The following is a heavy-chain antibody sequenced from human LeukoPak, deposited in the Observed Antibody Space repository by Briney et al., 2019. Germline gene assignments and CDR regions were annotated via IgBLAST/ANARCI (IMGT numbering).Heavy chain of an antibody. CDR2: IKQDGSEK. CDR1: GFTFSSYW. V-gene: IGHV3-7*03. Sequence: GGSLRLSCAGSGFTFSSYWMNWVRQAPGKGLEWVANIKQDGSEKNYVDSVKGRFTISRDNSKNTLYLQMNSLRAEDTAVYYCAKDQSYYDSSGGYKLVPAPIDYWGQGTLVTVSS. CDR3: AKDQSYYDSSGGYKLVPAPIDY. J-gene: IGHJ4*02. D-gene: IGHD3-22*01.